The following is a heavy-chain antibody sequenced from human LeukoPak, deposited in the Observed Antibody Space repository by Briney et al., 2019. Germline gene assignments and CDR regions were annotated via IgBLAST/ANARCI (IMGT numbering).Heavy chain of an antibody. J-gene: IGHJ4*02. CDR1: GASISSHY. CDR2: IYYSGST. Sequence: SQTLSLTCTVAGASISSHYWSCIRQQAGKGLELGGSIYYSGSTNHNPSLKSRVPISVDTSKNQFSLKLSSVTAADTAVYYCARVRSYYDSSGYYPAGFDYWGQGTLVNVSS. CDR3: ARVRSYYDSSGYYPAGFDY. D-gene: IGHD3-22*01. V-gene: IGHV4-59*11.